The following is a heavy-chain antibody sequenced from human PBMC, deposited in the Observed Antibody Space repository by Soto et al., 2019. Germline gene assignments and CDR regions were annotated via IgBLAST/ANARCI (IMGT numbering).Heavy chain of an antibody. J-gene: IGHJ5*01. V-gene: IGHV5-51*01. CDR3: TRPQSSGWYDF. D-gene: IGHD3-22*01. CDR2: INPADSDI. CDR1: EYSFITHW. Sequence: GESLKISCKGSEYSFITHWIAWVRQMPGDGLEWMGIINPADSDIRYSPSFQGQVTISVDKSINTAYLQWSTLKASDTATYYCTRPQSSGWYDFWGQGTLVTVSS.